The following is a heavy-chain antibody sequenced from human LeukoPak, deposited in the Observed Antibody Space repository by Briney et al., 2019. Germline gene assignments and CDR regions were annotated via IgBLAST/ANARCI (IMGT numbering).Heavy chain of an antibody. CDR3: VRGVNAAGSR. V-gene: IGHV3-74*01. D-gene: IGHD6-25*01. J-gene: IGHJ4*02. CDR1: GFAFFNHW. Sequence: GGSLRLSCTASGFAFFNHWMNWVRQAPGKGLVWVSRIDYDGSTTDYADSVKGRFTISRDNAKNTLYLHMKSLRAEDTAVYYCVRGVNAAGSRWGQGALVTVSS. CDR2: IDYDGSTT.